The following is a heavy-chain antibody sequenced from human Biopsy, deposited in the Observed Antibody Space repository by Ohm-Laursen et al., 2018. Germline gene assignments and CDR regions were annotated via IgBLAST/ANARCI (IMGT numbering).Heavy chain of an antibody. J-gene: IGHJ4*02. V-gene: IGHV1-46*01. CDR2: INPNNDNT. Sequence: GSSVKVSCKASGYTFTTYYLHWVRQAPGQGLEWMGRINPNNDNTVYAQRFQGRVTMTKDTSTSTVYMDLNSLTFDDSAVYYCAGGPRGLVAITATAYYFDLWGQGSLVTVSS. D-gene: IGHD3-22*01. CDR3: AGGPRGLVAITATAYYFDL. CDR1: GYTFTTYY.